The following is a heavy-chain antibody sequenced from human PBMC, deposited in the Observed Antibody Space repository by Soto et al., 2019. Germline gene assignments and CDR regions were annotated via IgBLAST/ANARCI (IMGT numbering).Heavy chain of an antibody. CDR3: ARSGDSSGFHY. CDR1: EYPFSNYW. CDR2: IYPNDSKV. V-gene: IGHV5-51*01. D-gene: IGHD6-19*01. J-gene: IGHJ4*02. Sequence: VVSLKISGQSSEYPFSNYWIVWVRQMPGKGLEWMGIIYPNDSKVKYNPSVQGQVTMSADKSISTAYLQWSSLKASDTAMYYCARSGDSSGFHYGGQGTLVNV.